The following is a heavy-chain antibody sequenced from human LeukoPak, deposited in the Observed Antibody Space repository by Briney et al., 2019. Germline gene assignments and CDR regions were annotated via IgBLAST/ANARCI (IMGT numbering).Heavy chain of an antibody. J-gene: IGHJ3*02. CDR1: GGSISSYY. Sequence: PPETLSLTCIVSGGSISSYYWSWIRQPPGKGLEWIGYIYSSGSINYNPSFTSRVTISVDSSKNQFSLKLNSVTAAATAVYYCARSVGTITLFGVPKSFDIWGQGTKVTVSS. CDR3: ARSVGTITLFGVPKSFDI. D-gene: IGHD3-3*01. CDR2: IYSSGSI. V-gene: IGHV4-59*01.